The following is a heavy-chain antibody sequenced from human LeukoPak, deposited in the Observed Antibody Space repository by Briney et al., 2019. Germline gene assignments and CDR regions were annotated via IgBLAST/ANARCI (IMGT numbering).Heavy chain of an antibody. CDR1: GGSIGSSSYY. CDR2: IFASGST. V-gene: IGHV4-39*07. J-gene: IGHJ3*02. CDR3: ARGPGSYSKEAFDM. D-gene: IGHD3-10*01. Sequence: SETLSLTCTVSGGSIGSSSYYWGWIRQPPGKGLEWIGRIFASGSTNYNPSLKSRVTISVDTSKNQFSLKLSSVTAADTAVYYCARGPGSYSKEAFDMWGQGTMVTVSS.